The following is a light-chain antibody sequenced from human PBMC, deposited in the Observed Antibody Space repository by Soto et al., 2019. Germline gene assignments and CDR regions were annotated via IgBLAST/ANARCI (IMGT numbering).Light chain of an antibody. V-gene: IGLV1-40*01. Sequence: QSVLTQPPSVSGAPGQRVTISCTGSNSNIGAGYDVHWYQHLPGTAPKLLIYGNSNRPSGVPDRFSGSKSGTSASLAITGLQAEDEADYYCQSYDSSLSAPYVFGTGTKVTVL. CDR1: NSNIGAGYD. CDR2: GNS. J-gene: IGLJ1*01. CDR3: QSYDSSLSAPYV.